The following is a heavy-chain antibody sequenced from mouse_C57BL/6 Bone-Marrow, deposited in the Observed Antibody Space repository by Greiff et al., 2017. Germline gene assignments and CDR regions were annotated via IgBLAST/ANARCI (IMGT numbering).Heavy chain of an antibody. CDR3: AGSGPLGRSFDY. J-gene: IGHJ2*01. CDR1: GYTFTSYW. D-gene: IGHD4-1*01. CDR2: IYPTSGRT. Sequence: QVQLKQPGAELVKPGASVKMSCKASGYTFTSYWITWVKQRPGQGLEWIGDIYPTSGRTNYNEKFKSKAILTVDTSSNTASMQLSSLTSEDSAVFYCAGSGPLGRSFDYWGQGTTLTVSS. V-gene: IGHV1-55*01.